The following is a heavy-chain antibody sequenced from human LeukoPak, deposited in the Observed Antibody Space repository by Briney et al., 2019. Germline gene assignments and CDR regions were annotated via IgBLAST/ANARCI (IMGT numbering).Heavy chain of an antibody. D-gene: IGHD2-15*01. CDR1: GGSISSYY. V-gene: IGHV4-59*01. CDR2: IYYSGST. J-gene: IGHJ3*02. CDR3: ARDGNCSGGSCYSGAFDI. Sequence: SETLSLTCTVSGGSISSYYWSWIRQPPGKGLEWIGYIYYSGSTNYNPSLKSRVTVSVDTSKNQFSLKLSSVTAADTAVYYCARDGNCSGGSCYSGAFDIWGQGTMVTVSS.